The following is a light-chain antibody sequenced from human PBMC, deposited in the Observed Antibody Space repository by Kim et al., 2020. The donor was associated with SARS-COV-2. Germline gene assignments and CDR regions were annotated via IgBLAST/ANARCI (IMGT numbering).Light chain of an antibody. J-gene: IGLJ1*01. V-gene: IGLV2-14*03. Sequence: GQTCTLSCTGTSSDVGVYNYVSWYQQHPSKAPQLMIYDVSNRPSGVSNRFSGSKSGNTASLTISGLQAEDEADYYCSSYTSSSTYVFGTGTKVTVL. CDR1: SSDVGVYNY. CDR2: DVS. CDR3: SSYTSSSTYV.